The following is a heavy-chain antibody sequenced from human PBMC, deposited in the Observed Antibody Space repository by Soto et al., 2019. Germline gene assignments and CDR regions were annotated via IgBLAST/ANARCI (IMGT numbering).Heavy chain of an antibody. D-gene: IGHD2-8*01. V-gene: IGHV1-8*01. CDR3: ARGLALKVYASHVPRKGRDYYYYMDV. CDR1: GYTFTSYD. CDR2: MNPHSGNT. J-gene: IGHJ6*03. Sequence: QVQLVQSGAEVKKPGASVKVFCKASGYTFTSYDINWVREATGQGLEWMGRMNPHSGNTDYAQKLQGRVTLTRNTSINTAYMELTSLRSEDTAVYYCARGLALKVYASHVPRKGRDYYYYMDVWGKGTTVVVSS.